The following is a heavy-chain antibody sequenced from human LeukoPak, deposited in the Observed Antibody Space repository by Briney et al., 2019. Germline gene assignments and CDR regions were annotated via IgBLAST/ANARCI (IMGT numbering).Heavy chain of an antibody. CDR3: ARERGYCSSTSCPGSWFDP. Sequence: ASVKVSCKASGYTFISYAIHWVRQAPGQSLEWMGWINAGNGDTKYSQKFQGRVTITADESTSTAYMELSSLRSEDTAVYYCARERGYCSSTSCPGSWFDPWGQGTLVTVSS. CDR2: INAGNGDT. CDR1: GYTFISYA. V-gene: IGHV1-3*01. J-gene: IGHJ5*02. D-gene: IGHD2-2*01.